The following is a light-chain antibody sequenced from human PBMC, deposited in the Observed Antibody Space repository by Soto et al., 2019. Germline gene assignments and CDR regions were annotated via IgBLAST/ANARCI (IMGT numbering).Light chain of an antibody. CDR3: VAWDDDLSARV. CDR2: MNN. CDR1: SSNIETNT. V-gene: IGLV1-44*01. Sequence: QSVLTQPPSASGTPGQTVTISCSGSSSNIETNTVTWYQQLPGTAPKLLIYMNNQRPSGVPDRFSGSKSGTSASLVISGLRSEDEADYYCVAWDDDLSARVFGGGTKLTVL. J-gene: IGLJ3*02.